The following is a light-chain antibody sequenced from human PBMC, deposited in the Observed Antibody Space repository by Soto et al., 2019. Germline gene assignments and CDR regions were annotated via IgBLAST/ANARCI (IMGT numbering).Light chain of an antibody. J-gene: IGKJ5*01. CDR1: QSVSNY. Sequence: EIVLTQSPATLSLSPGERATLSCRASQSVSNYLGWYQQKPGQAPRLLIYDGSSRATGITARFSGSGSWTDFTPTISSLEPEDFAIYYCQQRSNWPVTFGRGTRLEIK. CDR2: DGS. CDR3: QQRSNWPVT. V-gene: IGKV3-11*01.